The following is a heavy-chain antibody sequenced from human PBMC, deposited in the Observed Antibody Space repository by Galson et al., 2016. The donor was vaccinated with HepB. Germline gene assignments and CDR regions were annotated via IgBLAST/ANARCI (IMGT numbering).Heavy chain of an antibody. CDR3: ARDAKALAGPDSGMDV. D-gene: IGHD6-19*01. V-gene: IGHV3-30*03. Sequence: SLRLSCAASGFTLSTYGIHWVRQAPGKGLEWVAVISYNGDNKFYVDSVKGRFSFSRDNSENTLYLEMSSLRAEDTAVYYCARDAKALAGPDSGMDVWGQGTTVTVS. CDR2: ISYNGDNK. CDR1: GFTLSTYG. J-gene: IGHJ6*02.